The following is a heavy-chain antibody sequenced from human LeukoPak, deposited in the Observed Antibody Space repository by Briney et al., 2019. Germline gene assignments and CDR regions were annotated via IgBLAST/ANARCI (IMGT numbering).Heavy chain of an antibody. Sequence: GGSLRLSCAVSGITLSNYGMTWVRQAPGKGLEWVAGISDTGGRTNYADSVRGRFTISGDNSKNTLYLHMNSLRAEDTAVYYCAKERAGYTNPYYFDYWGQGTLVTVSS. CDR1: GITLSNYG. V-gene: IGHV3-23*01. J-gene: IGHJ4*02. CDR3: AKERAGYTNPYYFDY. D-gene: IGHD3-16*02. CDR2: ISDTGGRT.